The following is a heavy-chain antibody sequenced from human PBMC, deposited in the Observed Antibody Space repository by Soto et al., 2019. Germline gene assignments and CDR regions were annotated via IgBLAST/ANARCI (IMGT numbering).Heavy chain of an antibody. CDR3: ARGTAFSPEGGTCYDY. D-gene: IGHD3-10*01. J-gene: IGHJ4*02. Sequence: ASVKVSCKASGYTFTGYYMHWVRQAPGQGLEWMGWINPNSGGTNYAQKFQGRVTMTRDTSISTAYMELSRLRSDDTTVYYCARGTAFSPEGGTCYDYWGQGTLVTVSS. CDR2: INPNSGGT. CDR1: GYTFTGYY. V-gene: IGHV1-2*02.